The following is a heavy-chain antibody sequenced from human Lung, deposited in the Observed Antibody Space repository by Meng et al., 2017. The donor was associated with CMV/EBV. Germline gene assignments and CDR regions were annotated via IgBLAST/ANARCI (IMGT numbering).Heavy chain of an antibody. CDR3: ARESLQPGCFDY. D-gene: IGHD2-2*01. V-gene: IGHV1-69*05. J-gene: IGHJ4*02. CDR2: NIPMFGTK. CDR1: GGTFSSYA. Sequence: SVXVSXKASGGTFSSYASSWVRQAPGQGLEWMGVNIPMFGTKSYAQKFQGRVTITTDESTSTAYMELSSLRSEDTAVYDCARESLQPGCFDYWGQGTLVTVSS.